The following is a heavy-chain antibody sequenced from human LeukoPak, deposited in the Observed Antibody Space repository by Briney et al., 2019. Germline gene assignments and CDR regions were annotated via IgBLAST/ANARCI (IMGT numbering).Heavy chain of an antibody. CDR2: ISWDGGST. CDR3: AYGDYDMGVLGPFDY. CDR1: GFNFDNYA. V-gene: IGHV3-43D*03. Sequence: GGSLRLSCAASGFNFDNYAMHWVRQAPGKGLEWVSLISWDGGSTYYADSVKGRFTISRDNSKNSLFLQMSSLRAEDTALYYCAYGDYDMGVLGPFDYWGQGTLVTVPS. D-gene: IGHD3-9*01. J-gene: IGHJ4*02.